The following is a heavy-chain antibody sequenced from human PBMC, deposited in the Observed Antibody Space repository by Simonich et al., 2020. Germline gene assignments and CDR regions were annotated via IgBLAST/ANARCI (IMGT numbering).Heavy chain of an antibody. D-gene: IGHD6-6*01. CDR1: GYTFTGYY. Sequence: QVQLVQSGAEVKKPGASVKVSCKASGYTFTGYYMPWLRQAPGKGLAEWGRNNPNMWSKNYAQKFQGMFTMAREMAISTADMERSRRRSDDTAVYYCAIYSPSRAARPYWYFDLWGRGTLVTVSS. V-gene: IGHV1-2*02. CDR3: AIYSPSRAARPYWYFDL. J-gene: IGHJ2*01. CDR2: NNPNMWSK.